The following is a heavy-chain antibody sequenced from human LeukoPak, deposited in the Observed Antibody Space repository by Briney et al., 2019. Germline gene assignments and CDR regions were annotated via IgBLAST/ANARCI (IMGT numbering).Heavy chain of an antibody. CDR3: TTVLGITMIRGVIVY. CDR1: GFTFTNAW. V-gene: IGHV3-15*01. CDR2: IKSKADGETT. Sequence: PGESLRLSCAASGFTFTNAWMTWVRQAPGKGLEWVGRIKSKADGETTDYAAPVKGRFTMSRDDSKATLYLQMNSLKAEDTAVYYCTTVLGITMIRGVIVYWGQGALVTVSS. J-gene: IGHJ4*02. D-gene: IGHD3-10*01.